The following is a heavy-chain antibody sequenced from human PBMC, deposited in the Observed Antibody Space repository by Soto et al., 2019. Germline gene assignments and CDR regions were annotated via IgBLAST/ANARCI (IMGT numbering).Heavy chain of an antibody. CDR2: ISSSSNTI. CDR1: GFIFSNYA. J-gene: IGHJ4*02. D-gene: IGHD1-26*01. V-gene: IGHV3-48*01. CDR3: ATRPPLSGYVDY. Sequence: GGSLRLSCAASGFIFSNYAMNWVRQAPGKGLEWVSYISSSSNTIYYADSVKGRFTISRDNAKNSLYLQMNSLRAEDTAVYDCATRPPLSGYVDYWAKGTLVPVSP.